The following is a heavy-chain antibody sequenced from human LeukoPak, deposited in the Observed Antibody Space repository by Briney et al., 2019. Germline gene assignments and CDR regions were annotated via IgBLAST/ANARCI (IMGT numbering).Heavy chain of an antibody. CDR2: INAGNGNT. V-gene: IGHV1-3*01. Sequence: ASVKVSCKASGYTFTSYAMHWVRQAPGQRLEWMGWINAGNGNTKYSQKFQGRVTITRDTSASTAYMELSSLRSEDTAVYYCARLGQWLVGGGFDYWGQGTLVTVSS. CDR1: GYTFTSYA. J-gene: IGHJ4*02. D-gene: IGHD6-19*01. CDR3: ARLGQWLVGGGFDY.